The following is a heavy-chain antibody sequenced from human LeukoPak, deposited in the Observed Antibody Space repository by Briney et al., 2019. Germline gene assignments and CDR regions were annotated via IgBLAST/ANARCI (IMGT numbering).Heavy chain of an antibody. Sequence: ASVKVSCKASGYTFTSYGISWVRQAPGQGLEWMGWIIPILGIANYAQKFQGRVTITADKSTSTAYMELSSLRSEDTAVYYCARDIGEDGYNLGGVNYWGQGTLVTVSS. V-gene: IGHV1-69*10. CDR3: ARDIGEDGYNLGGVNY. D-gene: IGHD5-12*01. J-gene: IGHJ4*02. CDR2: IIPILGIA. CDR1: GYTFTSYG.